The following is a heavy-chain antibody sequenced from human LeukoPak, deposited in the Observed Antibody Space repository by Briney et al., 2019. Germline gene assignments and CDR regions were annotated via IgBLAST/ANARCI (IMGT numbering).Heavy chain of an antibody. CDR3: ARDSRRVGATDFDY. V-gene: IGHV1-18*01. CDR2: INPNSGGT. J-gene: IGHJ4*02. D-gene: IGHD1-26*01. Sequence: ASVKVSCKASGYTFTSYGISWVRQAPGQGLEWMGWINPNSGGTNYAQKLQGRVTMTTDTSTSTAYMELRSLRSDDTAVYYCARDSRRVGATDFDYWGQGTLVTVSS. CDR1: GYTFTSYG.